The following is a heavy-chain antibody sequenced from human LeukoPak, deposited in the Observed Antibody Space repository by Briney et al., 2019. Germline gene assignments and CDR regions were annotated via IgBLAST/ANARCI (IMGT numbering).Heavy chain of an antibody. J-gene: IGHJ6*03. V-gene: IGHV4-4*07. Sequence: SETLSPTCTVSGGSISSYYWSWIRQPAGKGLEWIGRIYTSGSTNYNPSLKSRVTMSVDTSKNQFSLKLSSVTAADTAVYYCARASGYSSSWTQYYMDVWGKGTTVTVSS. CDR1: GGSISSYY. D-gene: IGHD6-13*01. CDR2: IYTSGST. CDR3: ARASGYSSSWTQYYMDV.